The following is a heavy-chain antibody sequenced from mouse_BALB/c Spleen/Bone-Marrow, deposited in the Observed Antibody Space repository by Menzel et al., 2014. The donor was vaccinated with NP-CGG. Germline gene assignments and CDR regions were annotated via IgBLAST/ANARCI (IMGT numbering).Heavy chain of an antibody. V-gene: IGHV5-6-2*01. CDR1: GFTFSSYY. J-gene: IGHJ3*01. CDR2: INSNGGST. D-gene: IGHD2-4*01. CDR3: ARREYDYDVFAY. Sequence: DVQLQESGGGLVKLGGSLKLSCAASGFTFSSYYMSWVRQTPEKRLELVAAINSNGGSTYYPDTVKGRFTISRDNAKNTLYLQMSSLKSADTALYYCARREYDYDVFAYWGQGTLVTVSA.